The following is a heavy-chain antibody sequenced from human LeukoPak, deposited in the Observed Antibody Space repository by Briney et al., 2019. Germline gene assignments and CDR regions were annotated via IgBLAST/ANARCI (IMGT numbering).Heavy chain of an antibody. CDR1: GGSFSGYY. Sequence: SETLSLTCAVYGGSFSGYYWSWIRQPPGKGLEWIGEINHSGSTNYNPSLKSRVTISVDTSKNQFSLKLSSVTAADTAVYYCARRAARNDYWGQGTLVTVSS. CDR3: ARRAARNDY. J-gene: IGHJ4*02. V-gene: IGHV4-34*01. D-gene: IGHD6-6*01. CDR2: INHSGST.